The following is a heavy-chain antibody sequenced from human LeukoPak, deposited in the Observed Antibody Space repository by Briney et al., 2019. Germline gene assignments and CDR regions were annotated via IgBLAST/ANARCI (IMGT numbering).Heavy chain of an antibody. CDR2: ISSSSSTI. CDR3: AREGLWFGELRNAFDI. CDR1: GFTFSSYS. V-gene: IGHV3-48*04. J-gene: IGHJ3*02. D-gene: IGHD3-10*01. Sequence: PGGSLRLSCAASGFTFSSYSMNWVRQASGKGLEWVSYISSSSSTIYYADSVKGRFTISRDNAKNSLYLQMNSLRAEDTAVYYCAREGLWFGELRNAFDIWGQGTMVTVSS.